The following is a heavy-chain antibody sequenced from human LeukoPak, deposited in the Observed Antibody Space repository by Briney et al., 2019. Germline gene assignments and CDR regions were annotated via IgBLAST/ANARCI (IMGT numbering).Heavy chain of an antibody. Sequence: GGSLRLSRAASGFTFSRYWMSWVRQAPGKGLEWVANIKQDGSEKYYVDSVKGRFTISRDNAKNSLYLQMNSLRAEDTAVYYCARDFWYYYDSSGYDAFDIWGQGTMVTVSS. CDR1: GFTFSRYW. CDR3: ARDFWYYYDSSGYDAFDI. V-gene: IGHV3-7*01. D-gene: IGHD3-22*01. CDR2: IKQDGSEK. J-gene: IGHJ3*02.